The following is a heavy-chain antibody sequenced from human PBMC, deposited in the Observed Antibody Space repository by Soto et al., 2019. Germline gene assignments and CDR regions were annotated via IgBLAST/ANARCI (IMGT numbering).Heavy chain of an antibody. CDR3: ALRSMAVVPEY. J-gene: IGHJ4*02. CDR2: LYYGRSA. CDR1: GDSISTYY. D-gene: IGHD3-22*01. V-gene: IGHV4-59*01. Sequence: QVQLQESGPGLVKPSETLSLTCAVSGDSISTYYCMWIRQPPGKGLESIGYLYYGRSANHNPSLKRRVTLSVDTSTNQCSLTLSSMTAADTAVYYCALRSMAVVPEYWGQGTLVTVSS.